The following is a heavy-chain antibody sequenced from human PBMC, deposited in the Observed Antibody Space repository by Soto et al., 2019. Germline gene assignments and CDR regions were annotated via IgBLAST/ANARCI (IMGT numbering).Heavy chain of an antibody. D-gene: IGHD1-1*01. CDR1: GYTFPTHA. CDR2: INGGTGQT. J-gene: IGHJ6*02. CDR3: ARGKGMEENYYYYGLDI. V-gene: IGHV1-3*01. Sequence: VKVSCKASGYTFPTHAIHWVRQAPGQSLEWMGWINGGTGQTKHSQRFQDRVNITRDTSASTAYMELSSLRSEDTAVYYCARGKGMEENYYYYGLDIWGQGTKVTVS.